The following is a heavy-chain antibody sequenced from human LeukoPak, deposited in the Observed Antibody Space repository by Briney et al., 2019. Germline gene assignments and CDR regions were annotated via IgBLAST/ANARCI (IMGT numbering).Heavy chain of an antibody. J-gene: IGHJ4*02. CDR3: ASDAPGLLGY. CDR1: GGSISSSSYY. Sequence: KPSETLSLTCTVSGGSISSSSYYWGWIRQPPGKGLEWIGSIYYSGSTYYNPSLKSRVTISVDTSKNQFSLKLSSVTAADTAVYFCASDAPGLLGYWGQGTLVTVSS. D-gene: IGHD2-15*01. CDR2: IYYSGST. V-gene: IGHV4-39*01.